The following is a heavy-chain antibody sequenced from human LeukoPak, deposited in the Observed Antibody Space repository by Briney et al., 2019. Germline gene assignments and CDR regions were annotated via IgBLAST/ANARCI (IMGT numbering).Heavy chain of an antibody. J-gene: IGHJ4*02. CDR3: ARSEINDYMRF. D-gene: IGHD4-11*01. CDR1: GGSFSGYY. Sequence: SETLSLTCAVYGGSFSGYYWSWIRQPPGKGLEWIGEINHSGSTNYNPSLKSRVTISVDTSKNQFSLTMRAVTAADTALYYCARSEINDYMRFWGQGILVTVSS. CDR2: INHSGST. V-gene: IGHV4-34*01.